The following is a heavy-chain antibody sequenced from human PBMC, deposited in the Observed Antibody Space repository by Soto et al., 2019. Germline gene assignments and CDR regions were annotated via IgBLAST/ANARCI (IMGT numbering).Heavy chain of an antibody. CDR1: GFTFSSYG. V-gene: IGHV3-30*18. CDR2: ISYDGSNK. D-gene: IGHD3-16*02. J-gene: IGHJ4*02. CDR3: AKGVITFGGVIVNSYFDY. Sequence: GGSLRLSCAASGFTFSSYGMHWVRQAPGKGLEWVAVISYDGSNKYYADSVKGRFTISRDNSKNTLYLQMNSLRAEDTAVYYCAKGVITFGGVIVNSYFDYWGQGTLVTVSS.